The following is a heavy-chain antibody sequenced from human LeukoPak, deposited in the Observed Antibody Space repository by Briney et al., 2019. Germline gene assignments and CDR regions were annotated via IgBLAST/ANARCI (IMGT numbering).Heavy chain of an antibody. CDR1: GFTFSSHW. D-gene: IGHD3-10*01. Sequence: GGSLRLSCAVSGFTFSSHWMSWVRQAPGKGLEWVANINQDVSEKYYVDSVKGRFTISRDNAKNTLYLQMNSLRAEDTAVYYCASEIAVVRGVPEQTWGQGTLVTVSS. J-gene: IGHJ5*02. CDR3: ASEIAVVRGVPEQT. CDR2: INQDVSEK. V-gene: IGHV3-7*01.